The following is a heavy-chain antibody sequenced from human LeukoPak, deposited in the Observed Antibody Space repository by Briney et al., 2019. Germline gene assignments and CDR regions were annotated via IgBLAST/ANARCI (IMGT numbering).Heavy chain of an antibody. Sequence: GRSLRLSCAASGFTFSNFGMHWIRQAPGKGLEWVAVISVDGSNEYYADSVKGRFTISRDNSKNKLFLQMNSLRPEDTALYYCAKAPQSLMVASHFDYWGQGTLVTVSS. V-gene: IGHV3-30*18. J-gene: IGHJ4*02. D-gene: IGHD5-12*01. CDR1: GFTFSNFG. CDR2: ISVDGSNE. CDR3: AKAPQSLMVASHFDY.